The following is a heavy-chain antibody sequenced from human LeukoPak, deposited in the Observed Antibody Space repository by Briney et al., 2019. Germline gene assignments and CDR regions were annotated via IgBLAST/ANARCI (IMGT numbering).Heavy chain of an antibody. Sequence: ASVTVSCKASGGTFSSYAISWVRQAPGQGLEWMGGIIPIFGTANYAQKFQGRVTITTDESTSTAYMELSSLRSEDTAVYYCARRYSGSYYYFDYWGQGTLVTVSS. CDR3: ARRYSGSYYYFDY. V-gene: IGHV1-69*05. D-gene: IGHD1-26*01. CDR2: IIPIFGTA. CDR1: GGTFSSYA. J-gene: IGHJ4*02.